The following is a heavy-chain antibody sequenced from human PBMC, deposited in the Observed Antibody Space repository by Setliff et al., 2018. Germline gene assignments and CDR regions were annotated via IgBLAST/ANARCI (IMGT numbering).Heavy chain of an antibody. CDR2: IIPILGVV. D-gene: IGHD2-15*01. CDR1: GYTFTSYG. CDR3: ARDEDGSWERSGD. J-gene: IGHJ4*02. V-gene: IGHV1-69*10. Sequence: SVKVSCKASGYTFTSYGFSWVRQAPGQGLEWMGWIIPILGVVNYAQKFQGRVTITADESTSTVYMELNSLRSEDTAVYYCARDEDGSWERSGDWGQGTLVT.